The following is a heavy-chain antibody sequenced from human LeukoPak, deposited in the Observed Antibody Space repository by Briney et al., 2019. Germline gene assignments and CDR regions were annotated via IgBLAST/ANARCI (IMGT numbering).Heavy chain of an antibody. CDR2: INHSGST. D-gene: IGHD3-22*01. V-gene: IGHV4-34*01. CDR3: ARHSRGWPITMTQSHHFDY. CDR1: GGSFSGYY. Sequence: SETLSLTCAVYGGSFSGYYWNWIRQPPGKGLEWIGEINHSGSTNYNPSLKSRVTISVDTSKNQFSLKLSSVTAADTAVYYCARHSRGWPITMTQSHHFDYWGQGTLVTVSS. J-gene: IGHJ4*02.